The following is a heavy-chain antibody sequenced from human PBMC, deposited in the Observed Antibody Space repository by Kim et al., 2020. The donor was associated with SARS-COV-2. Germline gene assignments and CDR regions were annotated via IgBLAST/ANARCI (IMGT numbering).Heavy chain of an antibody. J-gene: IGHJ3*02. V-gene: IGHV3-74*01. CDR3: VKDRGAIDI. Sequence: GTTTGYGDSVKGRFTSSRGNAKNTLYLQMTSLCPEDATVYVCVKDRGAIDIWGQGTMVTVST. CDR2: GTTT.